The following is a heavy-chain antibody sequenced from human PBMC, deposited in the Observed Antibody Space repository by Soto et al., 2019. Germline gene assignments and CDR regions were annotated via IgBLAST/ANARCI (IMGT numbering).Heavy chain of an antibody. D-gene: IGHD3-22*01. CDR3: ARSYYYDSSPFDY. V-gene: IGHV1-69*13. J-gene: IGHJ4*02. CDR2: IIPIFGTA. Sequence: EASVKVSCKASGGTFSSYAISWVRQAPGQGLEWMGGIIPIFGTANYAQKFQGRVTITADESTSTAYMELSSLRSEDTAVYYCARSYYYDSSPFDYWGQGTLVTVSS. CDR1: GGTFSSYA.